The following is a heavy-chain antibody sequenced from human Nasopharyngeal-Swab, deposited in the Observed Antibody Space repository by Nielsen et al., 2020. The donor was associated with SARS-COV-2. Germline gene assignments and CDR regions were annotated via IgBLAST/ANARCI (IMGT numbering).Heavy chain of an antibody. CDR3: ARGQGDY. V-gene: IGHV3-23*01. CDR1: GFTFSSYS. J-gene: IGHJ4*02. CDR2: ITGNGDTT. Sequence: GESLKISCAASGFTFSSYSMSWLRQAPGKGLEWVSTITGNGDTTYYADSVKGRFTISRDNSENTVYLQMNSLRAEDTALYHCARGQGDYWGQGTLVTVSS.